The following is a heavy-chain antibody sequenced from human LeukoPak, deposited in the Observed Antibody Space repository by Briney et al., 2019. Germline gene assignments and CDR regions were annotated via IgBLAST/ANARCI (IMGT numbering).Heavy chain of an antibody. Sequence: ASVKVSCKASGGTFSSYAISWVRQAPGQGLEWMGRIIPILGIANYAQKFQGRVTITADKSTSTAYMELSSLRSEDTALYYCAKDTGLYYYGSGYGMDVWGQGTTVTVSS. D-gene: IGHD3-10*01. CDR2: IIPILGIA. V-gene: IGHV1-69*04. CDR1: GGTFSSYA. CDR3: AKDTGLYYYGSGYGMDV. J-gene: IGHJ6*02.